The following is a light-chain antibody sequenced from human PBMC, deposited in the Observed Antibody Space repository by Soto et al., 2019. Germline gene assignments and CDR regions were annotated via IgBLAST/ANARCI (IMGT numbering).Light chain of an antibody. V-gene: IGKV3-20*01. CDR1: QSVSSSY. CDR3: QQYAKT. Sequence: EIVLTQSPGTLSLSPGERATLSCRASQSVSSSYLAWYQQKPGQAPRLLIYGASSRATGIPDRLSGSGSGTDFTLTISRLEPEDFAVYYCQQYAKTFGQGTKVDIK. CDR2: GAS. J-gene: IGKJ1*01.